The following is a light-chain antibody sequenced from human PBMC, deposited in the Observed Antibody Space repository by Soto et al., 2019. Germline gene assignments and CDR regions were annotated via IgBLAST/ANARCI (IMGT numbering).Light chain of an antibody. CDR3: GTWDSSPWV. Sequence: QSVLTQPPSVSAAPGQKVTISYSGSSSNIGNNYVSWYQQLPGTAPKLLIYENNKRPSGIPDRFSGSKSGTSATLGITGLQTGDEADYYCGTWDSSPWVFGGGTKLTVL. J-gene: IGLJ3*02. V-gene: IGLV1-51*02. CDR2: ENN. CDR1: SSNIGNNY.